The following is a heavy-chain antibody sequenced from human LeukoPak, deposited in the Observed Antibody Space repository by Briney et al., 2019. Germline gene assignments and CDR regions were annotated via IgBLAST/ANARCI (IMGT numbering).Heavy chain of an antibody. CDR1: GFTVSSIY. CDR3: AKEGGGSSWYVHYYYGMDV. V-gene: IGHV3-53*01. D-gene: IGHD6-13*01. Sequence: GGSLRLSCAVSGFTVSSIYMSWVRQAPGKGLEWVSLIYTDGTTYYSESVKGRFTISRDNSRNTLYLQMNSLRAEDTAVYYCAKEGGGSSWYVHYYYGMDVWGQGTTVTVSS. J-gene: IGHJ6*02. CDR2: IYTDGTT.